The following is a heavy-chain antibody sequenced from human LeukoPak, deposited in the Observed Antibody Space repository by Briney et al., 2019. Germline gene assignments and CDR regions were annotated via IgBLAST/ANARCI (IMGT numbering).Heavy chain of an antibody. CDR3: AKDRDYYGSGSYYTY. D-gene: IGHD3-10*01. CDR1: GFTVSSNY. Sequence: PGGSLRLSCAASGFTVSSNYMSWVRQAPGKGLEWVSVIYSGGSTYYADSVKGRFTISRDNSKNTLYLQMNSLRAEDTAVYYCAKDRDYYGSGSYYTYWGQGTLVTVSS. CDR2: IYSGGST. J-gene: IGHJ4*02. V-gene: IGHV3-53*05.